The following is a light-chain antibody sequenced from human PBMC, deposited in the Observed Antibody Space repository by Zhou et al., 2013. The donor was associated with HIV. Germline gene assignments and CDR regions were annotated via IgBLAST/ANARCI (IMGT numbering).Light chain of an antibody. Sequence: EIVLTQSPATLSLSPGERATLSCRTSQSIGNYLAWYQQKPGQAPRLLISGASNRATGIPARFSGSGTGTDFTLTISRLEPEDVAVYYCQQRTNWPPRLTFGGGTKVEIK. CDR2: GAS. J-gene: IGKJ4*01. CDR1: QSIGNY. V-gene: IGKV3-11*01. CDR3: QQRTNWPPRLT.